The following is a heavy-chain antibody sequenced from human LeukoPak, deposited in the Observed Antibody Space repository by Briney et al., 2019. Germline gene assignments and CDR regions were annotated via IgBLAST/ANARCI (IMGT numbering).Heavy chain of an antibody. Sequence: SVNVSFKSSGGTLTSYTISWVGQAPAQGLEWMGGIDPIFGTATYAQKLQGRVTITTDESPKTAFLELSSLRSDDTDTYYCASDRRTQLNNWFDPGGQGTLVTVSS. CDR3: ASDRRTQLNNWFDP. CDR1: GGTLTSYT. CDR2: IDPIFGTA. D-gene: IGHD1-14*01. V-gene: IGHV1-69*05. J-gene: IGHJ5*02.